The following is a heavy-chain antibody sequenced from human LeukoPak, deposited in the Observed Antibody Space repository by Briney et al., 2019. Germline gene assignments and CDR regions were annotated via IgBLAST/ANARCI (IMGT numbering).Heavy chain of an antibody. J-gene: IGHJ4*02. CDR1: GYTLTELS. Sequence: EASVTVSCTVSGYTLTELSMHWVRQAPGKGLEWMGGFDPEDGETIYAQKLQGRVTMTTDTSTSTAYMELRSLRSDDTAVYYCARGPPYYPIDYWGQGTLVTVSS. D-gene: IGHD3-10*01. CDR2: FDPEDGET. V-gene: IGHV1-24*01. CDR3: ARGPPYYPIDY.